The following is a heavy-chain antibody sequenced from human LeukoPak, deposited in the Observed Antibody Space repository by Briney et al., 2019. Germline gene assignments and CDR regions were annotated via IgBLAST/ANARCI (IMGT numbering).Heavy chain of an antibody. CDR2: ISSSGSVI. D-gene: IGHD6-19*01. V-gene: IGHV3-48*03. CDR3: ARAFSSGWFDY. J-gene: IGHJ4*02. CDR1: GFTFSSYE. Sequence: PGRSLRLSCAGSGFTFSSYEINWVRQAPGKGLEWVSSISSSGSVIYSADSVKGRFTISRDNAKNSLYLQINSLRAEDTAIYYCARAFSSGWFDYWGQGTLVTVSS.